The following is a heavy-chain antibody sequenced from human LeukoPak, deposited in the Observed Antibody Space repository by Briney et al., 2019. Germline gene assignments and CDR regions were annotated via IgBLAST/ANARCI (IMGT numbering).Heavy chain of an antibody. CDR2: IDPSDSYT. CDR3: ARHSAYYYGSGSPMEY. J-gene: IGHJ4*02. D-gene: IGHD3-10*01. V-gene: IGHV5-10-1*01. CDR1: GYSFTSYW. Sequence: GESLKISCKGSGYSFTSYWISWVRQTPGKGLEWMGRIDPSDSYTNYSPSFQGHVTISADKSISTAYLQWSSLKASDTAMYYCARHSAYYYGSGSPMEYWGQGTLVTVSS.